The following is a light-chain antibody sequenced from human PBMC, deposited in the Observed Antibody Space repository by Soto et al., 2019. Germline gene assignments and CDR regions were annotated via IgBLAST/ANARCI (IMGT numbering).Light chain of an antibody. CDR2: AAS. J-gene: IGKJ1*01. Sequence: DIQLTQSPSFLSASVGDRVTITCRASQGISSYLAWYQQKPGKAPKLLIYAASTLQSGVPSRFSGSGSGTEFTLTISSLQPDDFATYYCQHYKSYGTFGQGTKVDIK. CDR3: QHYKSYGT. CDR1: QGISSY. V-gene: IGKV1-9*01.